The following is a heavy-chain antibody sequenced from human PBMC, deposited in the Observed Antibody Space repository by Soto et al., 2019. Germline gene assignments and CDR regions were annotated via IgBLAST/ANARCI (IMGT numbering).Heavy chain of an antibody. CDR2: IYHSGST. CDR1: GGSISSGGYS. CDR3: ASYSGTYTYYFEY. V-gene: IGHV4-30-2*01. Sequence: SETLSLTCAVSGGSISSGGYSWSWIRQPPGKGLEWIGYIYHSGSTYYNPSLKSRVTISVDRSKNQFSLKLSSVTAADTAVYYCASYSGTYTYYFEYWGQGTLVTVSS. J-gene: IGHJ4*02. D-gene: IGHD1-26*01.